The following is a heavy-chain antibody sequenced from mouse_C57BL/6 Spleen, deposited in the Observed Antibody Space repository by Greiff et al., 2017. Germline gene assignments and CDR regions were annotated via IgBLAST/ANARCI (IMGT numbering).Heavy chain of an antibody. D-gene: IGHD2-1*01. CDR3: ARGVPVYSYFDY. CDR2: IWSGGST. V-gene: IGHV2-2*01. J-gene: IGHJ2*01. Sequence: VQLQQSGPGLVQPSQSLSITCKVSGFSLTSYGVHWVRQSPGKGLEWLGVIWSGGSTDSNAAFISRLSIRKDNSKSQVFFKMNSLQADDTAIYYWARGVPVYSYFDYWGQGTTLTGAS. CDR1: GFSLTSYG.